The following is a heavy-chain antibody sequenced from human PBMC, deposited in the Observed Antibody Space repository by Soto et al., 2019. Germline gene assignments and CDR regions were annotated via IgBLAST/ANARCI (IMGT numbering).Heavy chain of an antibody. J-gene: IGHJ4*02. CDR1: GYTFTSYG. CDR2: IVVGSGNT. V-gene: IGHV1-58*02. Sequence: SVKVSCKASGYTFTSYGISWVRQARGQRLEWIGWIVVGSGNTNYAQKFQERVTITRDMSTSTAYMELSSLRSEDTAVYYCAAETGTTGFSDYWGQGTLVTVSS. D-gene: IGHD1-1*01. CDR3: AAETGTTGFSDY.